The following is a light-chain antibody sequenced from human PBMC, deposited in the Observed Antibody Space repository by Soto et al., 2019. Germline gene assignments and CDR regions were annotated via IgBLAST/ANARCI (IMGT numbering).Light chain of an antibody. V-gene: IGKV1-5*03. CDR3: QHYDTYSYN. Sequence: DIQMTQSPSTLSGYVGDRVTITCRASQSISDSLAWYQQKLGKAPKLLIYKASILESGVPSRFSGSGSGTEFTLTINSLQPDDFATYFCQHYDTYSYNFGQGTKLEIK. J-gene: IGKJ2*01. CDR1: QSISDS. CDR2: KAS.